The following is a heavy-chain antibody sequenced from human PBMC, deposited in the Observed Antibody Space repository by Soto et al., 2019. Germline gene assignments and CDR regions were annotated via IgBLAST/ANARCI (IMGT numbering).Heavy chain of an antibody. CDR3: ATSYRGYYYHYYYGMDV. J-gene: IGHJ6*02. CDR1: GYTFTSYA. Sequence: GXSVKVSCKASGYTFTSYAMHWVRQAPGQRLEWMGWINAGNGNTKYSQKFQGRVTITRDTSASTAYMELSSLRSEDTALYYCATSYRGYYYHYYYGMDVWGQGTTVTVSS. D-gene: IGHD5-12*01. V-gene: IGHV1-3*01. CDR2: INAGNGNT.